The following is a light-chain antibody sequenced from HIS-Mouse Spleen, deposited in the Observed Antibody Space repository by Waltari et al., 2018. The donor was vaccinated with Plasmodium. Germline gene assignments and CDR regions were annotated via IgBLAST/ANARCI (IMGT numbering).Light chain of an antibody. Sequence: EIVMPQSPDTLSVSPGERATLSCRASQSVSSNLAWYQQKPGQAPRLLIYGASTSATGIPARFSGSGSGTEFTLTISSLQSEDFAVYYCQQYNNWTPYTFGQGTKLEIK. J-gene: IGKJ2*01. CDR2: GAS. CDR1: QSVSSN. CDR3: QQYNNWTPYT. V-gene: IGKV3-15*01.